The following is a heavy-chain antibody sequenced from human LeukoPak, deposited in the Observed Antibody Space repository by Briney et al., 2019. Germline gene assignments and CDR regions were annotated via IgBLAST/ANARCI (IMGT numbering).Heavy chain of an antibody. CDR1: GFTFSSSS. J-gene: IGHJ4*02. D-gene: IGHD5-24*01. V-gene: IGHV3-48*01. Sequence: GGSLRLSCAASGFTFSSSSMNWVRQAPGKGLEWVSYISGTSSTIYYADSVKGRFTISRDDAKTSLYLQMNSLRAEDTAVYYCARDNYISYFDYWGQGTLVTVSS. CDR3: ARDNYISYFDY. CDR2: ISGTSSTI.